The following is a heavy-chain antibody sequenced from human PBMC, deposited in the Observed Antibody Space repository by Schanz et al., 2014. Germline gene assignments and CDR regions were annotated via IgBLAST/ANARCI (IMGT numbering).Heavy chain of an antibody. CDR3: ARDSDVSKYNLFDS. CDR2: INPNSGGT. Sequence: QVQLVQSGADMKKPGASVKVSCKASGYTFTGYSMHWVRQAPGQGLEWMGRINPNSGGTNYAQKFQGRVTMTRDTSISTVYMELTRLTFDDTAIYYCARDSDVSKYNLFDSWGQGTLVTVSS. CDR1: GYTFTGYS. J-gene: IGHJ5*01. V-gene: IGHV1-2*06.